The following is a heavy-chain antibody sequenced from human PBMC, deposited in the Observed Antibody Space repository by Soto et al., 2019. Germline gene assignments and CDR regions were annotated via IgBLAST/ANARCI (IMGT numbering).Heavy chain of an antibody. V-gene: IGHV3-23*01. CDR2: ISASSDAA. CDR3: AKYSGSYPVYNGLSL. J-gene: IGHJ6*02. D-gene: IGHD1-26*01. CDR1: GFPFSTSA. Sequence: EEQLLESGGGLVQPGGSLRLSCAASGFPFSTSAMNWVRQAPGKGLEWVSIISASSDAAYYAESVKGRFASSRDNSKNTLYLQMNSLRAEDTAVYYCAKYSGSYPVYNGLSLWGQGTTVTVS.